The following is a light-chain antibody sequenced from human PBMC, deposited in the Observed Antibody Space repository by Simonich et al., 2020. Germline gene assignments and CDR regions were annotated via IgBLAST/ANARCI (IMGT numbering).Light chain of an antibody. CDR3: QQSYSTPFT. J-gene: IGKJ3*01. CDR1: QSISSY. CDR2: AAS. Sequence: DIQMTQSPSSLSASVGDRVTITCRASQSISSYLNCYQQTPGKAPKLLIYAASSLQSGVPSRLSGSGSGTDFTLTISSLQPEDFATYYCQQSYSTPFTFGPGTKVDIK. V-gene: IGKV1-39*01.